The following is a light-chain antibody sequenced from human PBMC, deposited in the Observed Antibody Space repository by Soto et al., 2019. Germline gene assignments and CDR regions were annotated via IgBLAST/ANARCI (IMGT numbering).Light chain of an antibody. Sequence: EIGMTQSPSTLYVSPGERATLSCMARQSVSSNLALYQQKPGQAPRLLIYGASTRATGIPARFSGSVSGTEFTLTISSLKSEDFAVYYCQQYNNWPPITFGQGTRLEIK. CDR1: QSVSSN. J-gene: IGKJ5*01. CDR3: QQYNNWPPIT. V-gene: IGKV3-15*01. CDR2: GAS.